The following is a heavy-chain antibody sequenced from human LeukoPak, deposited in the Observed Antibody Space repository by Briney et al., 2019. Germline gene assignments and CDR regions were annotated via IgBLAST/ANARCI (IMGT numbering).Heavy chain of an antibody. CDR3: ARGPLYYYGSGSYHNWFDP. D-gene: IGHD3-10*01. CDR1: GGSFSGYY. Sequence: SETLSLTCAVYGGSFSGYYWSWIRQPPGKGLEWIGENNHSGSTNYNPSLKSRVTISVDTSKNQFSLKLSSVTAADTAVYYCARGPLYYYGSGSYHNWFDPWGQGTLVTVSS. CDR2: NNHSGST. V-gene: IGHV4-34*01. J-gene: IGHJ5*02.